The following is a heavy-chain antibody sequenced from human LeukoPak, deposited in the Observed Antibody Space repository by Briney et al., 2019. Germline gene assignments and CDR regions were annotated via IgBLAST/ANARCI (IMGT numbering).Heavy chain of an antibody. CDR2: IYYTGST. J-gene: IGHJ6*03. Sequence: KSSETLSLTCTVSGGSINSYYWSWIRQPPGKGPEWIGCIYYTGSTNHNPSLKSRVIISVDTSKNQFSLKMSSVTAADTAVYYCARVPSGSAYHHMDVWGKGTTVTVSS. CDR3: ARVPSGSAYHHMDV. CDR1: GGSINSYY. V-gene: IGHV4-59*01.